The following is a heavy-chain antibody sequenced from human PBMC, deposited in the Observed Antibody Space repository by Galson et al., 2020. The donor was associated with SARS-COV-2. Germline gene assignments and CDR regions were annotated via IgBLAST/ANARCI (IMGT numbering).Heavy chain of an antibody. V-gene: IGHV3-30*04. CDR3: ARARSGSYREALDI. CDR1: GFPFSSYA. Sequence: GGSLRLSCAASGFPFSSYAMHWVRQPPGKGLQWVAVISYDGTTKYYADSVKGRFTISRDNSKNTLFLQMNSLRAEDTAVYYCARARSGSYREALDIWGQGTMVTVSS. D-gene: IGHD1-26*01. CDR2: ISYDGTTK. J-gene: IGHJ3*02.